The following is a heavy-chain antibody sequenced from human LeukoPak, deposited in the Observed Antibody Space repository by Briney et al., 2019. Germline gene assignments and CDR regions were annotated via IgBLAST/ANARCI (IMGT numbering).Heavy chain of an antibody. CDR1: RDSLSRGAYY. V-gene: IGHV4-31*03. D-gene: IGHD3-9*01. J-gene: IGHJ3*02. CDR3: ARDWGRYAI. Sequence: SETLSLTCTVSRDSLSRGAYYWSWIRQHPRTGLEWIGKIYSSGSTYYNPSLKSRVLISIDTSKNQFSLKVRSVTAADTAVYFCARDWGRYAIWGQGTVVIVSS. CDR2: IYSSGST.